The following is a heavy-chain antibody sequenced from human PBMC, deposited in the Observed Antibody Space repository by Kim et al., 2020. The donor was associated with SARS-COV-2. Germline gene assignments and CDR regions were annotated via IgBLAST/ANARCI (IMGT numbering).Heavy chain of an antibody. CDR3: ARLAHDGCYVGGWFDP. CDR1: GYSFTSYW. J-gene: IGHJ5*02. Sequence: GESLKISCKGSGYSFTSYWIGWVRQMPGKGLEWMGIIYPGDSDTRYSPSFQGQVTISADKSISTAYLQWSSLKASDTAMYYCARLAHDGCYVGGWFDPWGQGTLVTVSS. D-gene: IGHD2-15*01. V-gene: IGHV5-51*01. CDR2: IYPGDSDT.